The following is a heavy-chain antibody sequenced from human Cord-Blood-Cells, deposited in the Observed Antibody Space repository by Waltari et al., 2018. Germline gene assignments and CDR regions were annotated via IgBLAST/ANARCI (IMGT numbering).Heavy chain of an antibody. J-gene: IGHJ5*02. CDR3: ASGALTGDNWFDP. CDR2: INPKGRGT. D-gene: IGHD7-27*01. V-gene: IGHV1-2*04. Sequence: QVQLVQSGAEVKKPGASVKVSCKASGYTFTGYYMHWVRQAPGQGLEWMGCINPKGRGTNQAQKFQGWVTMTRDTAISPAYMELSRLRSDGTAEYYCASGALTGDNWFDPWGQGTLVTVSS. CDR1: GYTFTGYY.